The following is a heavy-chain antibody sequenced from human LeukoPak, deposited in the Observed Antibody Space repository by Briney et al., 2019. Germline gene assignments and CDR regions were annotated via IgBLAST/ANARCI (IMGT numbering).Heavy chain of an antibody. CDR2: IYYSGST. CDR1: GGSISSSSYY. CDR3: AKGSLIEVAGTTWDY. Sequence: SETLSLTCTVSGGSISSSSYYWGWIRQPPGKGLEWIGSIYYSGSTYYNPSLKSRVTISVDTSKNQFSLKLSSVTAADTAVYYCAKGSLIEVAGTTWDYWGQGTLVTVSS. D-gene: IGHD6-19*01. V-gene: IGHV4-39*07. J-gene: IGHJ4*02.